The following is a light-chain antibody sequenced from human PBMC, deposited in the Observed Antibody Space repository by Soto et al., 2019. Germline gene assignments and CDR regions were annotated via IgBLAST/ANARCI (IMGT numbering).Light chain of an antibody. CDR2: DAS. V-gene: IGKV1-39*01. CDR1: QSISTY. J-gene: IGKJ3*01. CDR3: QQSYSTPT. Sequence: DIQMTQSPSSLPAPVGDRVTITCRASQSISTYVNWYQQKAGKAPKLLIYDASSLYSGVPSRFSGSGSGTDFTLTISTLQPEDVANYYCQQSYSTPTFGPGTKVDIK.